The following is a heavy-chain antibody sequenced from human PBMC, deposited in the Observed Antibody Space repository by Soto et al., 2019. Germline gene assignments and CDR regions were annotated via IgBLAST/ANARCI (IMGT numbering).Heavy chain of an antibody. CDR1: GFTFSSYA. CDR2: ISGGGGST. V-gene: IGHV3-23*01. CDR3: AKDLTGYYDSSGYPEGPDY. Sequence: PGGSLRLSCAASGFTFSSYAMSWVRQAPGKGLEWVSAISGGGGSTYYADSVKGRFTISRDNSKNTLYLQMNSLRAEDTAVYYCAKDLTGYYDSSGYPEGPDYWGQGTLVTVSS. J-gene: IGHJ4*02. D-gene: IGHD3-22*01.